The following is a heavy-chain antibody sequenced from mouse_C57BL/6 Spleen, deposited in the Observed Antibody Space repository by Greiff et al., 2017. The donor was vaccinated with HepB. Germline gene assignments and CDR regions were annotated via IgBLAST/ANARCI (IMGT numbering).Heavy chain of an antibody. D-gene: IGHD2-5*01. J-gene: IGHJ2*01. Sequence: VQLQQSGAELVKPGASVKLSCKASGYTFTSYWMQWVKQRPGQGLEWIGEIDPSDSYTNYNQKFKGKATLTVDTSSSTAYMQLSSLTSEDSAFYYCARKGIVTFDYWGQGTTLTVSS. CDR1: GYTFTSYW. V-gene: IGHV1-50*01. CDR2: IDPSDSYT. CDR3: ARKGIVTFDY.